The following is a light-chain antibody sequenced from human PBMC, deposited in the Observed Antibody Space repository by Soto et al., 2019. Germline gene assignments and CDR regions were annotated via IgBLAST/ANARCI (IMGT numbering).Light chain of an antibody. CDR3: QHYGRSPKT. J-gene: IGKJ1*01. V-gene: IGKV3-20*01. CDR1: QSVSSTY. CDR2: GAS. Sequence: EIVLTQSPGTLSLSPGERATLSCRASQSVSSTYLVWYQQTPGQAPRLLMYGASNRATGIPDRFSGSGSGTDFTLTISRLEPEDFAVYYWQHYGRSPKTFGQGTKVEIK.